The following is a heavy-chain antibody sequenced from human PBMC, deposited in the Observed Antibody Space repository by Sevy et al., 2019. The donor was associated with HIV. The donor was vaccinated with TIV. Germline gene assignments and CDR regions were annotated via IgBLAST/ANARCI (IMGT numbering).Heavy chain of an antibody. J-gene: IGHJ4*02. CDR2: ISGSGGST. CDR3: AKVGYYYGSGSADY. CDR1: GFTFSSYA. Sequence: GGSLRLSCAASGFTFSSYAMSWVRQAPGKGLEWVSAISGSGGSTYYADSVKGRFTISRDNSKNPLYLQMNSLTAEDTAVYYCAKVGYYYGSGSADYWGQGTLVTVSS. D-gene: IGHD3-10*01. V-gene: IGHV3-23*01.